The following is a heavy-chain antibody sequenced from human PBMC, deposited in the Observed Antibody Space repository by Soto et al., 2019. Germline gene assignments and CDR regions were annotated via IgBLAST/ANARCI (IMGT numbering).Heavy chain of an antibody. CDR2: VDPNGGGA. CDR3: ATWVDYGDFEGFDF. D-gene: IGHD4-17*01. J-gene: IGHJ4*01. Sequence: ASVKVSCKTSGYSFADYKLHWVRQAPGRGLEGMGWVDPNGGGANSAQKFQGSVTMTWDTSITTADLDLTRLTTNDTATYFCATWVDYGDFEGFDFWG. V-gene: IGHV1-2*04. CDR1: GYSFADYK.